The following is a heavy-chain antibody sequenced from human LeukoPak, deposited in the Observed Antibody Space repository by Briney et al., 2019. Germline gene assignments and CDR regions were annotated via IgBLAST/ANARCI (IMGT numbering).Heavy chain of an antibody. CDR2: IGYTGDT. D-gene: IGHD3-10*01. Sequence: PGGSLRLSCAASGFTFSSYDMHWVRQVPGKGLEWVSAIGYTGDTYYPDSVKGRFTISRENAKNSLYLQMNSLRAGDTAVYYRARVFSGTYQDYWGQGTLVTASS. V-gene: IGHV3-13*01. J-gene: IGHJ4*02. CDR3: ARVFSGTYQDY. CDR1: GFTFSSYD.